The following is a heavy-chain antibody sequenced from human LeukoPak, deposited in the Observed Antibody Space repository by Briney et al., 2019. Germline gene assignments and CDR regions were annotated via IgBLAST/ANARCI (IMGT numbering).Heavy chain of an antibody. D-gene: IGHD3-10*01. V-gene: IGHV1-69*06. J-gene: IGHJ4*02. CDR2: IIPIFGTA. Sequence: GASVKVSCKASRGTLSSYAISWVRQAPGQGLEWMGGIIPIFGTANYAQKFQGRVTITADKSTSTAYMELSSLRSEDTAVYYCASYANYYGSGSYYYWGQGTLVTVSS. CDR1: RGTLSSYA. CDR3: ASYANYYGSGSYYY.